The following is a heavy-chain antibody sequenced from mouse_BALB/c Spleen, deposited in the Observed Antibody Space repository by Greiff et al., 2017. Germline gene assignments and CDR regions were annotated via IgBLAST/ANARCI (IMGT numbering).Heavy chain of an antibody. CDR1: GFTFSSYA. V-gene: IGHV5-6-5*01. J-gene: IGHJ2*01. CDR2: ISSGGST. Sequence: EVQRVESGGGLVKPGGSLKLSCAASGFTFSSYAMSWVRQTPEKRLEWVASISSGGSTYYPDSVKGRFTISRDNARNILYLQMSSLRSEDTAMYYCARVDGSRGFDYWGQGTTLTVSS. D-gene: IGHD1-1*01. CDR3: ARVDGSRGFDY.